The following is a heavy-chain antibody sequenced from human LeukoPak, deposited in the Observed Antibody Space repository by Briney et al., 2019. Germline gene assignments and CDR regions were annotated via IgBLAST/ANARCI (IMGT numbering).Heavy chain of an antibody. V-gene: IGHV4-34*01. CDR2: INHSGST. Sequence: SETLSLTCAAYGGSFSGYYWSWIRQPPGKGLEWIGEINHSGSTNYNPSLKSRVTISVDTSKNQFSLKLSSVTAADTAVYYCARVGTRGDYGDYYFDYWGQGTLVTVSS. D-gene: IGHD4-17*01. J-gene: IGHJ4*02. CDR3: ARVGTRGDYGDYYFDY. CDR1: GGSFSGYY.